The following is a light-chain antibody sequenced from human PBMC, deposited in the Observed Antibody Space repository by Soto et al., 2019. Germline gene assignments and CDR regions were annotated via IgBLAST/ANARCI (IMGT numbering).Light chain of an antibody. V-gene: IGLV2-14*01. Sequence: QSALTQPASVSGSPGQSITLSCTGTSSDVGGFDSVSWYQQHPGSAPKLMIYEVTNRPSGVSHRFSGSKSGNTASLTISGLQTEDEADYYCSSYTSSNTLVFGTGTKGTVL. J-gene: IGLJ1*01. CDR2: EVT. CDR3: SSYTSSNTLV. CDR1: SSDVGGFDS.